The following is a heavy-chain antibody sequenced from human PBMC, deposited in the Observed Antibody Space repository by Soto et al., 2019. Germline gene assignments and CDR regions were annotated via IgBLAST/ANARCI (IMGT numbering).Heavy chain of an antibody. CDR1: GFTFSDYG. Sequence: QVQLVESGGGVVQPGRSLRLSCAASGFTFSDYGMHWVRQAPGKGLEWVALISYDGKNKYYGDSVQGRFSISRDNSKNTLYLQMNSPRTEDTAMYYCAKDPSPRAWSSPAHWGQGILVTVSS. D-gene: IGHD2-8*01. CDR2: ISYDGKNK. CDR3: AKDPSPRAWSSPAH. V-gene: IGHV3-30*18. J-gene: IGHJ4*02.